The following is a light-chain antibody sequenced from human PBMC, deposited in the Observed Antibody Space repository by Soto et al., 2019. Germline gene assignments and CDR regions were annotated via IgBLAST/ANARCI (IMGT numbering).Light chain of an antibody. CDR1: QSVSSY. CDR2: DAS. CDR3: QQRSNWPPEMYT. J-gene: IGKJ2*01. V-gene: IGKV3-11*01. Sequence: EIVLTQSPATLSLSPGERATLSCRASQSVSSYLAWYQQKPGQPARLLIYDASNRATGIPARLSGSGAGTDFTHIIISLEPEDFADFYCQQRSNWPPEMYTFGPGTKLEIK.